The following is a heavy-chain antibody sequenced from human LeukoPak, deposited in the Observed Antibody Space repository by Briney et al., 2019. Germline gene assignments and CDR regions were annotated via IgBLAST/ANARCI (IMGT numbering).Heavy chain of an antibody. CDR1: RGSISRYY. D-gene: IGHD3-10*01. V-gene: IGHV4-4*07. CDR2: IYTSGST. CDR3: ARYYYGSGSRNYYYYGMGV. Sequence: SQTPSLTRTVSRGSISRYYWSSIRQPAGTGLECIGRIYTSGSTNYNPSLKSRVTLPAGTANTQFSLKLSSVTAADTAVYSCARYYYGSGSRNYYYYGMGVWGPGTTVTVSS. J-gene: IGHJ6*01.